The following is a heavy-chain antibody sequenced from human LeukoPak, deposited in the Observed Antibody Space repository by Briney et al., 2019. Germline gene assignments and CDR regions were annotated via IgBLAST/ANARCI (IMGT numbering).Heavy chain of an antibody. J-gene: IGHJ4*02. CDR1: GFTFSSDA. V-gene: IGHV3-23*01. D-gene: IGHD5-18*01. CDR3: AKDARYSYGQGYFDY. CDR2: ISGSGGST. Sequence: PGGSLRLSCAASGFTFSSDAMSWVRQAPGKGLEWVSAISGSGGSTYYADSVKGRFTISRDNSKNTLYLQMNSLRAEDTAVYYCAKDARYSYGQGYFDYWGQGTLVTVSS.